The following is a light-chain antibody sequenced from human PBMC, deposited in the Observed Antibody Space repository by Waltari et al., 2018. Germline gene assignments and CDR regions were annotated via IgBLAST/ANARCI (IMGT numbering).Light chain of an antibody. CDR3: ETGGHGTWV. CDR1: SGHSSNI. Sequence: QLVLTQSPSASASLGASVKLTCTLSSGHSSNIIAWLQQQPGKGPRYLMKVNSDGSHRKGDEIPDRFSGSSSGAERYLTISSLQAADEADYYCETGGHGTWVFGGGTKLTIL. V-gene: IGLV4-69*01. J-gene: IGLJ3*02. CDR2: VNSDGSH.